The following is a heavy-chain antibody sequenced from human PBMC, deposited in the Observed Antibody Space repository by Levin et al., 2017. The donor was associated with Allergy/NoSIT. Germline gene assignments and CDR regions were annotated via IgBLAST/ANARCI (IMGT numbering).Heavy chain of an antibody. CDR3: ARAGYYYDSSGPYHWYFDL. Sequence: SETLSLTCGVFGGSISSYQWSWIRQSPGKGLEWIGYVSDSGSTNSNPSLKSRVTISVYPSKKQFSLNLTSVTAADTALYYCARAGYYYDSSGPYHWYFDLWGRGTLVTVSS. CDR1: GGSISSYQ. V-gene: IGHV4-59*01. D-gene: IGHD3-22*01. CDR2: VSDSGST. J-gene: IGHJ2*01.